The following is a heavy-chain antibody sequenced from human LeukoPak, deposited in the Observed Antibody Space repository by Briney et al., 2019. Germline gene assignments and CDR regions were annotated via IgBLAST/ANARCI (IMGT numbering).Heavy chain of an antibody. Sequence: GGSLRLSCAASGFSVDGNYMTWVRQAPGKGLEWVSVIFSGDSIYYADSVKGRFTISRDSSKNTLFLQMNGLRPEDAAVYYCAKAPVTTCRGAFCYPFDYWGLGTLVTVSS. CDR3: AKAPVTTCRGAFCYPFDY. CDR2: IFSGDSI. J-gene: IGHJ4*02. V-gene: IGHV3-53*01. CDR1: GFSVDGNY. D-gene: IGHD2-15*01.